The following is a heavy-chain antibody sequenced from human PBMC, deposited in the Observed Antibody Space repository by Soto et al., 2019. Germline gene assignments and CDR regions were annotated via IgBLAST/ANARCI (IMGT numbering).Heavy chain of an antibody. Sequence: GASVKVSCKVSGYTLTELSMHWVRQAPGKGLEWMGGFDPEDGETIYAQKFQGRVTMTEDTSTDTAYMELSSLRSEDTAVYYCAIPRGSGSYYNPYYYYYGMDVWGQGTTVTVSS. CDR3: AIPRGSGSYYNPYYYYYGMDV. J-gene: IGHJ6*02. CDR1: GYTLTELS. D-gene: IGHD3-10*01. V-gene: IGHV1-24*01. CDR2: FDPEDGET.